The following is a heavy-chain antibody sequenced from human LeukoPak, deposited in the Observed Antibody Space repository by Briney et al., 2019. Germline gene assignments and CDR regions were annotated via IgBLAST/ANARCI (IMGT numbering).Heavy chain of an antibody. D-gene: IGHD6-6*01. J-gene: IGHJ6*03. CDR1: GGSISSYY. CDR3: ARHTSSYYYYMDV. Sequence: SETLSLTCTVSGGSISSYYWSWLRQPPGKGLEWIGYIYYSGSTNYNPSLKSRVTISVDTSKNQFSLKLSSVTAADTAVFYCARHTSSYYYYMDVWGKGTTVTVSS. CDR2: IYYSGST. V-gene: IGHV4-59*08.